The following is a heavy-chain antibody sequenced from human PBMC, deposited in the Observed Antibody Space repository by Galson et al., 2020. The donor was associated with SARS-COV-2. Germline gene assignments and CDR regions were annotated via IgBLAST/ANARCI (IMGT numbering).Heavy chain of an antibody. D-gene: IGHD6-13*01. V-gene: IGHV3-11*06. CDR1: GFPLSDYY. CDR3: ARDPGRDSSSRGYFDL. Sequence: KIGESLKISCAASGFPLSDYYLSWIRQAPGEGLEWVSYISRSSSYTEYVDSVKGRFTISRDNAKNSLSLQMTSLRADDTAVYYCARDPGRDSSSRGYFDLWGQGALVTVSS. CDR2: ISRSSSYT. J-gene: IGHJ5*02.